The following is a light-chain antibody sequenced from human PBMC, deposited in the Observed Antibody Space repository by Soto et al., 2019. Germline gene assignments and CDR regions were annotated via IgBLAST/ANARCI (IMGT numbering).Light chain of an antibody. Sequence: EIVMTQSPATLSVSPGERATLSCRASQSVSSSLAWYQQNPGQAPRLIICGASSRATGIPDRFSGSGSGTDFTLTISRLEPEDFAVYYCQQYGSSPSLTLGGGTKVDIK. CDR3: QQYGSSPSLT. J-gene: IGKJ4*01. V-gene: IGKV3-20*01. CDR2: GAS. CDR1: QSVSSS.